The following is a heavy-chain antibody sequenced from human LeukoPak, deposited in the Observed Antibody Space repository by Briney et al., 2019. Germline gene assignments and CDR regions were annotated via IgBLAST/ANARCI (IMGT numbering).Heavy chain of an antibody. V-gene: IGHV4-39*07. D-gene: IGHD3-3*01. CDR2: IYYSGST. Sequence: SETLSLTCTVSGGSISSSSYYWGWIRQPPGKGLEWIGSIYYSGSTYYNPSLKSRVTISVDTSKNQFSLKLSSVTAADTAVYYCARGVVQRITIFGVGKNWFDPWGQGTLVTVSS. CDR3: ARGVVQRITIFGVGKNWFDP. J-gene: IGHJ5*02. CDR1: GGSISSSSYY.